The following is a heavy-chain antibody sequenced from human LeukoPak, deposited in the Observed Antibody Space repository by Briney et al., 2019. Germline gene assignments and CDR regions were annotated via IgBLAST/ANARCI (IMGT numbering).Heavy chain of an antibody. J-gene: IGHJ4*02. CDR2: IYSGGST. Sequence: PGGSLRPSCAASGFTVSSNYMSWVRQAPGKGLEWVSVIYSGGSTYYADSVKGRFTISRDNSNNALYLQMNSLRAEDTAVYYCAREDYYDSSGFGGGYWGQGTLVTVSS. CDR3: AREDYYDSSGFGGGY. V-gene: IGHV3-53*01. CDR1: GFTVSSNY. D-gene: IGHD3-22*01.